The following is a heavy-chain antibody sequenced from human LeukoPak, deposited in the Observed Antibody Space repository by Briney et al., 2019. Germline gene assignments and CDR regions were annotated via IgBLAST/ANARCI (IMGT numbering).Heavy chain of an antibody. CDR2: IFYSGST. D-gene: IGHD6-19*01. CDR1: GGSISSTSYY. CDR3: ASLAVAGLSEGY. J-gene: IGHJ4*02. Sequence: SETLSLTCTVSGGSISSTSYYWGWIRQPPGKGLEWIGSIFYSGSTYYNPSFKSRVTISVDTSRNQFSLKLSSVTAADTAVYYCASLAVAGLSEGYWGQGALAIVSS. V-gene: IGHV4-39*01.